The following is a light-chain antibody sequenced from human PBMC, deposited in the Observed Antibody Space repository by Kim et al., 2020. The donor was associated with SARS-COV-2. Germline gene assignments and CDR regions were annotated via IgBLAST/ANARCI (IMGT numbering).Light chain of an antibody. CDR3: ATWDDSHVV. CDR1: RSNIGSNY. CDR2: RNK. V-gene: IGLV1-47*01. J-gene: IGLJ2*01. Sequence: HVQRVYITCSGGRSNIGSNYEYWARQVPGTAPKLLIFRNKRRPSGVPDRFSGSKSGTSASLAISGLRSEDEADYFCATWDDSHVVFGGGTQLTVL.